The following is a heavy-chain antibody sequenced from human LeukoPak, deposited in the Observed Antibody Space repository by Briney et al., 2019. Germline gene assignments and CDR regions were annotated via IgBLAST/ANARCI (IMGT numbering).Heavy chain of an antibody. D-gene: IGHD3-10*01. J-gene: IGHJ6*04. V-gene: IGHV4-34*01. CDR3: ARGSRSTYYYGSGSPQGYYYGMDV. CDR2: INHSGST. CDR1: GGSFSGYY. Sequence: PSETLSLTCAVYGGSFSGYYWSWIRQPPGKGLEWTGEINHSGSTNYNPSLKSRVTISVDTSKNQFSLKLSSVTAADTAVYYCARGSRSTYYYGSGSPQGYYYGMDVWGKGTTVTVSS.